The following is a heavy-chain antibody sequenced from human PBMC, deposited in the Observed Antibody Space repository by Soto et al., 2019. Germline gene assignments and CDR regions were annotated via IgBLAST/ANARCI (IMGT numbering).Heavy chain of an antibody. Sequence: ASVKVSCKASGYTFTSYGISWVRQAPGQGLEWMGWISAYNCNTNYAQKLQGRVTMTTDTSTSTAYMELRSLRSDDTAVYYCARARSYYGSGSYYNPHVYYYYMDVWGKGTTVTVSS. V-gene: IGHV1-18*01. D-gene: IGHD3-10*01. CDR2: ISAYNCNT. CDR3: ARARSYYGSGSYYNPHVYYYYMDV. J-gene: IGHJ6*03. CDR1: GYTFTSYG.